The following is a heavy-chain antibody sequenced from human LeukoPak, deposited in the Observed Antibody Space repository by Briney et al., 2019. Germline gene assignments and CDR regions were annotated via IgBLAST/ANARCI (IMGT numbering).Heavy chain of an antibody. Sequence: PGGSLRLSCAASGFTFSSYAMSWVRQAPGKGLEWVSAISGSGGSTYYADSVKGRFTISRDNSKNTLYLQVNSLRAEDTAVYYCAKDRVSSGWPNWFDPWGQGTLVTVSS. J-gene: IGHJ5*02. CDR1: GFTFSSYA. V-gene: IGHV3-23*01. CDR3: AKDRVSSGWPNWFDP. CDR2: ISGSGGST. D-gene: IGHD6-19*01.